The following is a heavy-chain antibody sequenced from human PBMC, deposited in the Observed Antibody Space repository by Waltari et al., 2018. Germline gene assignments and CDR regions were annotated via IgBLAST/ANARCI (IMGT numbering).Heavy chain of an antibody. Sequence: VQLLESGGGLLQPGGSLRLSCVASGFTFSSYAMSWVGQAPGKGLEWIGRIYTSGSTNYNPSLKSRVTISVDTSKNQFSLKLSSVTAADTAVYYCARVDTIFGVGYYFDYWGQGTLVTVSS. CDR3: ARVDTIFGVGYYFDY. CDR1: GFTFSSYA. J-gene: IGHJ4*02. D-gene: IGHD3-3*01. V-gene: IGHV4-4*08. CDR2: IYTSGST.